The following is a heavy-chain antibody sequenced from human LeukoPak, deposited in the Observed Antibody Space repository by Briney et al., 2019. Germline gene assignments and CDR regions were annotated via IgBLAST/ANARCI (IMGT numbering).Heavy chain of an antibody. V-gene: IGHV3-21*01. CDR2: ISSSSSYI. CDR1: GFTFSSYS. CDR3: ARDFAEGQYSSSWYFLG. D-gene: IGHD6-13*01. J-gene: IGHJ4*02. Sequence: PGGSLRLSCAASGFTFSSYSMNWVRQAPGKGLEWVSSISSSSSYIYYADSVKGRFTISRDNAENSLYLQMNSLRAEDTAVYYCARDFAEGQYSSSWYFLGWGQGTLVTVSS.